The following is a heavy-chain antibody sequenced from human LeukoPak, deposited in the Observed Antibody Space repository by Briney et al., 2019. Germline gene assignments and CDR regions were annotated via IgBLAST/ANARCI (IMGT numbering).Heavy chain of an antibody. D-gene: IGHD3-10*01. CDR1: GGTFSSYA. V-gene: IGHV1-69*06. CDR2: IIPIFGTA. CDR3: ARFVYGSGSSGYGP. Sequence: ASVKVSCKAPGGTFSSYAISWVRQAPGQGLEWMGGIIPIFGTANYAQKFQGRVTITADKSTSTAYMELSSLRSEDTAVYYCARFVYGSGSSGYGPWGQGTLVTVSS. J-gene: IGHJ5*02.